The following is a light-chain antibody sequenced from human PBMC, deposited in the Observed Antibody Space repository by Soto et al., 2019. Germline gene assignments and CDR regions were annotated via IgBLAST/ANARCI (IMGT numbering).Light chain of an antibody. CDR3: HQVNSYPRT. Sequence: DIQLSQSPSFLSASVGDRVTVTCRASQDISSYLAWFQQIPGKAPKLLIYAASTLQTGVPSRFSGSGSGTEFTLTITSLQREDFATYYCHQVNSYPRTFGQGTKLEIK. CDR2: AAS. V-gene: IGKV1-9*01. J-gene: IGKJ2*01. CDR1: QDISSY.